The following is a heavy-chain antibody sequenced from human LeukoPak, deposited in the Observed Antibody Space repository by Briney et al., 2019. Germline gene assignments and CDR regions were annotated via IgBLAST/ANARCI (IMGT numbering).Heavy chain of an antibody. CDR1: GGSISSSSYY. Sequence: SETLSLTCTVSGGSISSSSYYWSWIRQPAGKGLEWIGRIYASGSTNYNPSLKSRVTISVDTSKNQFSLKLSSVTAADTAVYYCARERGIEADYDAFDIWGQGTMVTVSS. CDR3: ARERGIEADYDAFDI. CDR2: IYASGST. J-gene: IGHJ3*02. D-gene: IGHD6-13*01. V-gene: IGHV4-61*02.